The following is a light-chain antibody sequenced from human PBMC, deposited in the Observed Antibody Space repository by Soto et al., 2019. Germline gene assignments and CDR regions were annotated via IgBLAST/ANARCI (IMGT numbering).Light chain of an antibody. J-gene: IGKJ4*01. CDR2: SAS. CDR3: QQYNEWPLT. Sequence: EVVMTQSPATLSVSPGERDTLSCRASQSVSNNLAWYQQKPGQAPRLFIYSASTRATGIPARFSGSASGTEFTLTISSLQSEDFAVYYCQQYNEWPLTFGGGTKVETK. V-gene: IGKV3-15*01. CDR1: QSVSNN.